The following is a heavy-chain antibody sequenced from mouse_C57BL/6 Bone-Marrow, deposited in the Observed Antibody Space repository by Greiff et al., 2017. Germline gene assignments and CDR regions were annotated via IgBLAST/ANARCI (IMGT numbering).Heavy chain of an antibody. V-gene: IGHV5-12*01. CDR2: ISNGGGST. CDR3: ASPYGYAWFAY. CDR1: GFTFSDYY. J-gene: IGHJ3*01. Sequence: EVQLVESGGGLVQPGGSLKLSCAASGFTFSDYYMYWVRQTPEKRLEWVAYISNGGGSTYSPDTVTGRFTISRDNAKNTLYLQMSRLKSEDTAVYYCASPYGYAWFAYWGQGTLVTVSA. D-gene: IGHD2-2*01.